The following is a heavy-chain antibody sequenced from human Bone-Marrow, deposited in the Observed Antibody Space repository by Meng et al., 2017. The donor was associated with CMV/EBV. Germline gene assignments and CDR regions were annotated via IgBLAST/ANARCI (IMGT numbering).Heavy chain of an antibody. Sequence: ASVKVSCKVSGYTLTELSMHWVRQAPGKGLEWMGGFDPEDGETIYAQKFQGRVTMTEDTSTDTAYMELSSLRSEDTAVYYCATPLTGTTVSDYWGRGTLVTVSS. CDR2: FDPEDGET. CDR1: GYTLTELS. CDR3: ATPLTGTTVSDY. J-gene: IGHJ4*02. D-gene: IGHD1-7*01. V-gene: IGHV1-24*01.